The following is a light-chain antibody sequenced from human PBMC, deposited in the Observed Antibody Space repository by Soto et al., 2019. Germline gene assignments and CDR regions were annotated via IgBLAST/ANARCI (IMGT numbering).Light chain of an antibody. CDR2: GAS. J-gene: IGKJ2*01. Sequence: EIVLTQSPGTQSLSPGERATLSCRASQSVSSIYLAWYQQKPGQAPRLLIYGASSRATGIPDRFSGSGSGTDFTLTISRLEPEDFAVYYCQQYGSSGYTFGQGTKLEIK. CDR1: QSVSSIY. V-gene: IGKV3-20*01. CDR3: QQYGSSGYT.